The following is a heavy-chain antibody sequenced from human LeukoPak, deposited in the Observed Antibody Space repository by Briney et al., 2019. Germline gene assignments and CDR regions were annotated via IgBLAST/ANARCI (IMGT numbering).Heavy chain of an antibody. CDR3: ARASQWLAFDD. CDR1: GFTVSSHH. CDR2: IYNGYNT. D-gene: IGHD6-19*01. J-gene: IGHJ4*02. V-gene: IGHV3-66*01. Sequence: GGSLRLSCAASGFTVSSHHMSWVRQAPWKGLEWVSVIYNGYNTNYADSVKGRFTISRDNSKNTLDLQMSSLRVDDTAVYFCARASQWLAFDDWGQGTLVTVSS.